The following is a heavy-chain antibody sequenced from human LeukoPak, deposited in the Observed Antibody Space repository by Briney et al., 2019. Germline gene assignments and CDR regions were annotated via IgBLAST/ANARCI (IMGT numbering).Heavy chain of an antibody. V-gene: IGHV1-2*02. CDR2: INPNSGAT. CDR1: GYTFTAYY. J-gene: IGHJ6*02. Sequence: GASVKVSCKASGYTFTAYYMQWVRQAPGQGLEWMGWINPNSGATIYSQKFQGRVTMTRDTSSSTAYMELGRLRSDDTAVYYCSGAVAALSLYGMDVWGQGTTVTVSS. CDR3: SGAVAALSLYGMDV. D-gene: IGHD6-19*01.